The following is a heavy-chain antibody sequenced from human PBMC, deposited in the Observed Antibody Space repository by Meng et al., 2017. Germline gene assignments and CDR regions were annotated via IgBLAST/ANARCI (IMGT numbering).Heavy chain of an antibody. Sequence: QLQLQESGPGLVKPPETLSLTCTVSGGSISSSSYYWGWIRQPPGKGLEWIGSIYYSGSTYYNPSLKSRVTISVDTSKNQFSLKLSSVTAADTAVYYCARDGIAAAGTGRSYFQHWGQGTLVTVSS. CDR2: IYYSGST. V-gene: IGHV4-39*07. D-gene: IGHD6-13*01. CDR3: ARDGIAAAGTGRSYFQH. CDR1: GGSISSSSYY. J-gene: IGHJ1*01.